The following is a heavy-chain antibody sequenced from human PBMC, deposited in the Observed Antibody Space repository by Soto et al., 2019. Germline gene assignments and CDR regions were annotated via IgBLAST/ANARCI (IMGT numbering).Heavy chain of an antibody. J-gene: IGHJ1*01. D-gene: IGHD1-7*01. CDR3: ARGGTSSRRAVAGYFYT. CDR2: IDSSGST. V-gene: IGHV4-61*01. Sequence: SETLSLTCSVSGGSVSGGSHYWNWIRQTPGKGLEWIWYIDSSGSTNYSPSCKSRVTISVDTSKTQFSLKLSSVTAADTAIYYRARGGTSSRRAVAGYFYTWGQGTQVT. CDR1: GGSVSGGSHY.